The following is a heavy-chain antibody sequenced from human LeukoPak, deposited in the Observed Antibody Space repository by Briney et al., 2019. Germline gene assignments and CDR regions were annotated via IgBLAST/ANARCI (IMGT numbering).Heavy chain of an antibody. V-gene: IGHV1-46*01. CDR2: INPSGGST. J-gene: IGHJ6*02. D-gene: IGHD3-22*01. Sequence: ASVKVSCKASGYIFTSCYMHWVREAPGQGLEWMGIINPSGGSTSYAQKFQGRVTMTRDTSTSTVYMELSSLRSEDTAVYYCARERSKSSGYYYVYYYYGMDVWGQGTTVTVSS. CDR3: ARERSKSSGYYYVYYYYGMDV. CDR1: GYIFTSCY.